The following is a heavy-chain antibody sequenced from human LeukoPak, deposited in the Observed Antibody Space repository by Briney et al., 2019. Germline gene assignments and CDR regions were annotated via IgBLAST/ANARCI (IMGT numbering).Heavy chain of an antibody. V-gene: IGHV1-46*01. CDR1: GYTFTTYY. J-gene: IGHJ4*02. CDR3: ARDRAMIRGLIPLDY. Sequence: ASVKVSCKASGYTFTTYYMHWVRQAPRQGLEWMGIINPSGGSTRYAQKFQGRVTLTCDTSTSTVYMELSSLTSDDTAVYFCARDRAMIRGLIPLDYWGQGTQVTVSS. D-gene: IGHD3-10*01. CDR2: INPSGGST.